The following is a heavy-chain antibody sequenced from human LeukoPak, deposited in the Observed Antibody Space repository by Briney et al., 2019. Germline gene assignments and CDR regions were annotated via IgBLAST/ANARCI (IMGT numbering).Heavy chain of an antibody. V-gene: IGHV1-69*13. Sequence: ASVKVSCKASGGTFSSYAISWVRQAPGQGLEWMGGIIPIFGTANYAQKFQGRVTITADESTSTAYMELSSLSSEDTAVYYCARGVYYDYVWGSYFLLDYWGQGTLVTVSS. CDR3: ARGVYYDYVWGSYFLLDY. CDR2: IIPIFGTA. CDR1: GGTFSSYA. D-gene: IGHD3-16*01. J-gene: IGHJ4*02.